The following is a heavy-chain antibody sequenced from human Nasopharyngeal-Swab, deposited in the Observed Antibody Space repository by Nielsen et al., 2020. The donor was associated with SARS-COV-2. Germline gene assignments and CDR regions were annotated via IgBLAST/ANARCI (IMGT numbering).Heavy chain of an antibody. CDR2: ISSSSSTI. D-gene: IGHD2-8*01. J-gene: IGHJ4*02. Sequence: GESLKISCAASGFTFSSYSMNWVRQAPGKGLEWVSYISSSSSTIYYADSVKGRFTIFRDNAKNSLYLQMNSLRAEDTAVYYCARDQNGYWGQEILVTVSS. CDR1: GFTFSSYS. CDR3: ARDQNGY. V-gene: IGHV3-48*04.